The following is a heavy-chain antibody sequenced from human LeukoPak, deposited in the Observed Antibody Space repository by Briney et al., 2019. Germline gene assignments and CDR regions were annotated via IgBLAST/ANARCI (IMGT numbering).Heavy chain of an antibody. CDR1: GYTFTSYG. J-gene: IGHJ6*02. D-gene: IGHD6-13*01. CDR3: ARVWEGSSWYWGYYYGMDV. V-gene: IGHV1-18*01. Sequence: GASVKVSCKASGYTFTSYGISWVRQAPGQGLEWMGWISAYNGNTNYAQKLQGRVTMTTDTSTSTAYMEPRSLRSDDTAVYYCARVWEGSSWYWGYYYGMDVWGQGTTVTVSS. CDR2: ISAYNGNT.